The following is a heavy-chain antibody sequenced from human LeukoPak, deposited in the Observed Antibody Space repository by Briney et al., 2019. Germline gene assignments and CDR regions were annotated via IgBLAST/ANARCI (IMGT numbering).Heavy chain of an antibody. CDR1: GFTFDNYA. V-gene: IGHV3-9*01. D-gene: IGHD7-27*01. J-gene: IGHJ3*02. CDR2: ISWNTGNI. CDR3: AKDRNWGRAFDI. Sequence: ALRLSCAAAGFTFDNYAMHWVRQAPGKGLEWVSRISWNTGNIDYADSVKGRFTISRDNSKNTLYLQMNSLRAEDTAVYYCAKDRNWGRAFDIWGQGTMVTVSS.